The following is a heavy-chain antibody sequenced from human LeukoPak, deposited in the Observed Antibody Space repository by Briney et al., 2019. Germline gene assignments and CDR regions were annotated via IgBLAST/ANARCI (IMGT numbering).Heavy chain of an antibody. V-gene: IGHV4-34*01. D-gene: IGHD6-13*01. J-gene: IGHJ3*02. Sequence: SETLSLTCAVYGGSFSGYYWSWIRQPPGKGLEWIREINHSGSTNYNPSLKSRVNISVDTSKNQFSLKLSSVTAADTAVYYCARVGSSWPRDAFDIWGQGTMVTVSS. CDR2: INHSGST. CDR1: GGSFSGYY. CDR3: ARVGSSWPRDAFDI.